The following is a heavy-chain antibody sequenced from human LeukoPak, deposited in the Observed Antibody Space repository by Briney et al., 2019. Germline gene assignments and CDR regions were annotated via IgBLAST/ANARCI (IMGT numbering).Heavy chain of an antibody. J-gene: IGHJ4*02. CDR3: ARGLWEGFDY. Sequence: GGSLRLSCAASGFTFSNCWMTWVRRAPGKGLEWVANIRRDGSETHYVDSVMGRFTISRDNAKNSLYLQMNSLRAEDTAAYYCARGLWEGFDYWGQGTLVTVSS. V-gene: IGHV3-7*01. CDR2: IRRDGSET. CDR1: GFTFSNCW. D-gene: IGHD1-26*01.